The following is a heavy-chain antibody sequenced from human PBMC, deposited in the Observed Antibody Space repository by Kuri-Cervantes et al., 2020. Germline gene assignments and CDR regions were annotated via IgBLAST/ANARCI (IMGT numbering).Heavy chain of an antibody. V-gene: IGHV4-34*01. Sequence: SETLSLTCAVYGGSFSSYYWSWIRQPPGKGLEWIGEINHSGSTNYNPSLKSRVTISVDTSKNQFSLKLSSVTAADTAVYYCARATLITQGWWRSYGYHGMDVWGQGTTVTVSS. CDR2: INHSGST. CDR3: ARATLITQGWWRSYGYHGMDV. D-gene: IGHD5-18*01. J-gene: IGHJ6*02. CDR1: GGSFSSYY.